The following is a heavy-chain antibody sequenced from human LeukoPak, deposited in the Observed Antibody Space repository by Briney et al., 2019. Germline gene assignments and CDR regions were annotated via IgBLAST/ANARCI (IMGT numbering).Heavy chain of an antibody. D-gene: IGHD3-22*01. CDR1: VGSISGTNYY. V-gene: IGHV4-39*06. J-gene: IGHJ6*03. CDR2: IHHRGTV. Sequence: PSETLSLTCTVSVGSISGTNYYWVWFRQPPGKGPEWLGYIHHRGTVYYNPSLKSRVTISVDTSKNQFPLSLMSVTAADTAVYFCARVTQDDTSAYSRNYYYVDVWGKGTTVTVSS. CDR3: ARVTQDDTSAYSRNYYYVDV.